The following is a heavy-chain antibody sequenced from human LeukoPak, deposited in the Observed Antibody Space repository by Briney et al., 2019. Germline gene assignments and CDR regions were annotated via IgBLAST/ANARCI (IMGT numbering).Heavy chain of an antibody. Sequence: SGALSLTCTGSGGSIISSSYYGGGIRQPPGEGLGWIGIIYYSGSSYYNPSLKPPVLISVDTSKNQFSLKLSSVTAADTAVYYCARQPLYYYGSSKTAPLFDYWGQGTLVTVSS. CDR3: ARQPLYYYGSSKTAPLFDY. D-gene: IGHD3-22*01. CDR2: IYYSGSS. CDR1: GGSIISSSYY. J-gene: IGHJ4*02. V-gene: IGHV4-39*01.